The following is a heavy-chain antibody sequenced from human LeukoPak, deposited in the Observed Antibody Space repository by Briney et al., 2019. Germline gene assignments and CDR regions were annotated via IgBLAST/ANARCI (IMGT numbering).Heavy chain of an antibody. CDR2: ISGSGGST. V-gene: IGHV3-23*01. Sequence: GGSLRLACAASGFTFSSYAMSWVRQAPGKGLEWASAISGSGGSTYYADSVKGRFTIFRDNSKNTLYLQMNSLRAEDTAVYYCANPEFRGFWGQGTMVTVSS. J-gene: IGHJ3*01. CDR1: GFTFSSYA. CDR3: ANPEFRGF. D-gene: IGHD3-16*01.